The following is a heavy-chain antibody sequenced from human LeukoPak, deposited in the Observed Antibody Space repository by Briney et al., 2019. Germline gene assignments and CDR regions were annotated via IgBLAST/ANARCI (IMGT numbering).Heavy chain of an antibody. CDR2: INPKTGGT. CDR1: GYTFSVFA. Sequence: ASVKLSCKASGYTFSVFAISWVRQAPGQGLEWVGWINPKTGGTDYAQRFQGSVTMTRDTSINTAYMELNRLKFDDTAVFYCASARGLSSDGYVVRDLGGRGTLVTVSS. J-gene: IGHJ4*02. CDR3: ASARGLSSDGYVVRDL. V-gene: IGHV1-2*02. D-gene: IGHD6-19*01.